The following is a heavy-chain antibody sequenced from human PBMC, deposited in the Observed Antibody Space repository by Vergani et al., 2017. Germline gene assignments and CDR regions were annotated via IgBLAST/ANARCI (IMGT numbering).Heavy chain of an antibody. Sequence: QEQLVQSGSELKKPGASVKVSCKASGYMFTTYGISWVQQAPGQGLEWMGWINTDTGNPTYAQGFTGRFVFSLDTSVSTAYLQISSLKAEDTAVYFCARDGYFDSSGYYPVDYWGQGTLVTVSS. V-gene: IGHV7-4-1*02. D-gene: IGHD3-22*01. J-gene: IGHJ4*02. CDR3: ARDGYFDSSGYYPVDY. CDR1: GYMFTTYG. CDR2: INTDTGNP.